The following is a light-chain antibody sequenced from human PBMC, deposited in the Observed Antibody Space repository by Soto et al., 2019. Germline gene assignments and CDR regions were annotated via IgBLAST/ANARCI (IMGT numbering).Light chain of an antibody. J-gene: IGKJ5*01. CDR1: QSVSSSY. CDR3: QPYNNWPPIT. Sequence: EIVLNQYTDTLSLSPGERATLSCRAIQSVSSSYLAWYQQKPGQSPRLLIYGASTRATGIPARFSGSGSGTEFTLTISSLQSEDFAVYYCQPYNNWPPITFGQGTRLEIK. V-gene: IGKV3-15*01. CDR2: GAS.